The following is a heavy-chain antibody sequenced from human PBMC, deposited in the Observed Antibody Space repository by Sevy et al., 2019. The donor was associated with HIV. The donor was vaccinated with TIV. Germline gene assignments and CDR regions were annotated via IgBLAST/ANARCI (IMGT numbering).Heavy chain of an antibody. CDR3: AKVYGSGSYNDY. Sequence: GGSLRLSCAASGFTFSSYAMSWVRQAPGKGLEWVSAIRGSGGSTYYADSVKGRFTISRDNSKNTLYLQMNSLRAEDTAVYYCAKVYGSGSYNDYWGQGTLVTVSS. J-gene: IGHJ4*02. CDR2: IRGSGGST. CDR1: GFTFSSYA. V-gene: IGHV3-23*01. D-gene: IGHD3-10*01.